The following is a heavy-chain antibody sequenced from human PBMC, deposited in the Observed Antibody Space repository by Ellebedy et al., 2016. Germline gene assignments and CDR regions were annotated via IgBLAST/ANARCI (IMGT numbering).Heavy chain of an antibody. D-gene: IGHD3-22*01. V-gene: IGHV4-59*13. Sequence: SETLSLXCTVSGSSISSYYWSWIRQPPGKGLEWIGYIYYSGSTNYNPSLKSRVTISVDTSKNQFSLKLSSVTAADTAVYYCARTSGFIRFVYFDLWGRGTLVTVSS. J-gene: IGHJ2*01. CDR3: ARTSGFIRFVYFDL. CDR2: IYYSGST. CDR1: GSSISSYY.